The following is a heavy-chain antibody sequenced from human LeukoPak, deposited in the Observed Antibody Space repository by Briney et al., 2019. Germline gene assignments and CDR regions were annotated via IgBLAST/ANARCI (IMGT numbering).Heavy chain of an antibody. J-gene: IGHJ3*02. CDR2: IYYSGST. Sequence: SQTLSLTCSVSGDSISSGDYYWSWIRQPPGKGLEWIGYIYYSGSTYYNPSLKSRVTISVDTSKNQFSLKLSSVTAADTAVYYCAAPSMVRGVLGAFDIWGQGTMVTVSS. V-gene: IGHV4-30-4*01. CDR3: AAPSMVRGVLGAFDI. D-gene: IGHD3-10*01. CDR1: GDSISSGDYY.